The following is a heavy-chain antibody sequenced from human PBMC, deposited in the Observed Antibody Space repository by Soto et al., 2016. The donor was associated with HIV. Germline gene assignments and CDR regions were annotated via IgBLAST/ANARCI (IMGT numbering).Heavy chain of an antibody. D-gene: IGHD3-22*01. V-gene: IGHV3-21*01. Sequence: EVQLVESGGGLVKPGGSLRLSCAASGFTFSSYSMNWVRQAPGKGLEWVSSISSSSSYIYYADSVKGRFTISRDNAKNSLYLQMNSLRAEDTAVYYCARVGNYYDSSGYLLSPFDYWGQGTLVTVSS. J-gene: IGHJ4*02. CDR3: ARVGNYYDSSGYLLSPFDY. CDR2: ISSSSSYI. CDR1: GFTFSSYS.